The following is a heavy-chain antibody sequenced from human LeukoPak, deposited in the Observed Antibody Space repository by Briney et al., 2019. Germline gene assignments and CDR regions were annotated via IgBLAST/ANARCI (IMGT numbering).Heavy chain of an antibody. J-gene: IGHJ3*01. Sequence: GGSLRLSCAASGFIFSSYAMNWVRQAPGKGLEWVSSIRGSGSYIHYADSMKGRFTISRDNAKKSVYLHMSRLRAEYTAVYYCARGLGSGDYVANAFDFWGRGTTVSVS. D-gene: IGHD4-17*01. V-gene: IGHV3-21*01. CDR3: ARGLGSGDYVANAFDF. CDR1: GFIFSSYA. CDR2: IRGSGSYI.